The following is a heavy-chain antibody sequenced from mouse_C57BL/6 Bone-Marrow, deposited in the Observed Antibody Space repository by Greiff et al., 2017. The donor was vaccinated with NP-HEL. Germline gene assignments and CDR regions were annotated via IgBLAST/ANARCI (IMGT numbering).Heavy chain of an antibody. CDR1: GFTFTDYY. Sequence: EVKLMESGGGLVQPGGSLSLSCAASGFTFTDYYMSWVRQPPGKALEWLVFIRNKANGYTTEYSASVKGRFTISRDNSQSILYLQMNAMRAEDRATYYCARSIDYDYADAPYYAMDYWGQGTSVTVSS. J-gene: IGHJ4*01. D-gene: IGHD2-4*01. V-gene: IGHV7-3*01. CDR3: ARSIDYDYADAPYYAMDY. CDR2: IRNKANGYTT.